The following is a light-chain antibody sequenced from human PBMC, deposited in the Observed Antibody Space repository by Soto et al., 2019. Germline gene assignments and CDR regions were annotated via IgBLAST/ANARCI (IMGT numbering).Light chain of an antibody. CDR3: TSYVRNDIWG. CDR1: SSDVGAYKY. CDR2: EVT. Sequence: QSALTQRPSASGSPGKSVTISCTGTSSDVGAYKYVSWYQQYPGKAPKLMIYEVTNRPSRVPDRFSGSKSGNTASRTVSGLQAEDEAGYYCTSYVRNDIWGFGGGTKVTVL. V-gene: IGLV2-8*01. J-gene: IGLJ3*02.